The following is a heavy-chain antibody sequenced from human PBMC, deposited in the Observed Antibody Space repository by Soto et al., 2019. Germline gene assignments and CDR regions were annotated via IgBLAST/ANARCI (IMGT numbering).Heavy chain of an antibody. CDR1: NGSFSVYY. CDR3: ARDSTQRGTCDI. V-gene: IGHV4-34*01. Sequence: PSETLSLTCAVYNGSFSVYYWTWIRQPPGKGLEWIGEINHAGSTNYNPSLKSRVTISVDTSKNQFSLNLNSVTAADTAVYYCARDSTQRGTCDIWGQGTLVTVSS. J-gene: IGHJ3*02. CDR2: INHAGST. D-gene: IGHD2-2*01.